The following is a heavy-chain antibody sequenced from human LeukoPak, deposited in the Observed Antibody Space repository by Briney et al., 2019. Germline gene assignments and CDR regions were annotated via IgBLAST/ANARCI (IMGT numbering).Heavy chain of an antibody. CDR1: GGSISSGVYY. CDR3: ARAIAVTGNGYYFDY. J-gene: IGHJ4*02. CDR2: IYYSGTT. V-gene: IGHV4-30-4*01. Sequence: SQTLSLTCTVSGGSISSGVYYWSWIRQPPGNGLEWIGYIYYSGTTYYYPSLKSRVTISTDTSKSQFSLKLSSVTAADTAFYYCARAIAVTGNGYYFDYWGQGTLVTVSS. D-gene: IGHD6-19*01.